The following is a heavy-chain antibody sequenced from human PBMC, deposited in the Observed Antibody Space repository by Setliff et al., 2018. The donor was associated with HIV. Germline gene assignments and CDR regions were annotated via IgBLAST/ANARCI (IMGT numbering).Heavy chain of an antibody. CDR3: ARDRCNSVSCYLYNWFDP. J-gene: IGHJ5*02. CDR1: GYTFSQYP. Sequence: VKVSCKASGYTFSQYPMHWVRQAPGQRPEWMGWINTGNGNTKYSQKFQDRVTITRDTSADTVYMELNSLRSEDTAVYYCARDRCNSVSCYLYNWFDPWGQGTLVTAPQ. D-gene: IGHD2-2*01. V-gene: IGHV1-3*04. CDR2: INTGNGNT.